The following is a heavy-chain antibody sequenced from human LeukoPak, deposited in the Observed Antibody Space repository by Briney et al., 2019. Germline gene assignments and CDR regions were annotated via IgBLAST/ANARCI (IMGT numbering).Heavy chain of an antibody. CDR1: GFPFRDHW. Sequence: GGSLRLSCSASGFPFRDHWMHWVRQAPGKGLVWVSRISTDGSTTNYADSVKGRFTISRDNAKNTLYLQMNSLRAEDTAVYYCARYRLSDNFFDYWGQGTLVTVSS. CDR3: ARYRLSDNFFDY. V-gene: IGHV3-74*01. D-gene: IGHD5-24*01. J-gene: IGHJ4*02. CDR2: ISTDGSTT.